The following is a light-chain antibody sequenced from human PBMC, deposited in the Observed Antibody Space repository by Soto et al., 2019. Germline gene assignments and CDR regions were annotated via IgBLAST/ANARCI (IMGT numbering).Light chain of an antibody. CDR3: QQYNSYLYT. Sequence: DIQMTQSPSTLSASVGDRVTITCRASQSISSWLAWDQQKPGKAPKLLIYDASSLERGVPSRFSGSGSGTEFTLTISSLQPDDFATYYCQQYNSYLYTFGQGTKLEIK. CDR2: DAS. J-gene: IGKJ2*01. V-gene: IGKV1-5*01. CDR1: QSISSW.